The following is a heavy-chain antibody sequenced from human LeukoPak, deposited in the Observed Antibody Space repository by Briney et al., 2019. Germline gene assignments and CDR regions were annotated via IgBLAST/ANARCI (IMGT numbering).Heavy chain of an antibody. Sequence: ASVKVSCKASGYTFTSYYMHWVRQAPGQGLEWMGIINPSGGSTSYAQKFQGRVTMTRDTSTSTVYVELSSLRSEDTAVYYCARALRLGYCSGGSCPQMGYWGQGTLVTVSS. V-gene: IGHV1-46*01. J-gene: IGHJ4*02. CDR2: INPSGGST. D-gene: IGHD2-15*01. CDR1: GYTFTSYY. CDR3: ARALRLGYCSGGSCPQMGY.